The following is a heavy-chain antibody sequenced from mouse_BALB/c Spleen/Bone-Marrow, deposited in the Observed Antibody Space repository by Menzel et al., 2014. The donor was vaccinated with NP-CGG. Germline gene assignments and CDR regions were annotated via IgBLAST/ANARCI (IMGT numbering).Heavy chain of an antibody. CDR1: GYTFTSYW. V-gene: IGHV1S81*02. CDR3: ARNYRYYFDY. D-gene: IGHD2-14*01. J-gene: IGHJ2*01. Sequence: VQLQQSGAELVKPGASVKLSCKASGYTFTSYWMHWVKQRPGQGLEWIGEINPSNGRTNYNEKFKSKATLTVDKSSSTAYTQLSSLTSEDSAVYYCARNYRYYFDYWGQGTTLTVSS. CDR2: INPSNGRT.